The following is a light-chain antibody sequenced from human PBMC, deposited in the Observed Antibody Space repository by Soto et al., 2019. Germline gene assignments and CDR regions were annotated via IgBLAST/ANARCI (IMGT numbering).Light chain of an antibody. CDR3: QQRSNWPPALT. CDR1: QSVSSY. J-gene: IGKJ4*01. Sequence: EIVMTQSPSTLSLSTGERATLSWRASQSVSSYLAWYQQKPGQAPRLLIYDASNRATGIPARFSGSGSGKDFTLNISSLEPEDFAVYYCQQRSNWPPALTFGGGTKVDIK. CDR2: DAS. V-gene: IGKV3-11*01.